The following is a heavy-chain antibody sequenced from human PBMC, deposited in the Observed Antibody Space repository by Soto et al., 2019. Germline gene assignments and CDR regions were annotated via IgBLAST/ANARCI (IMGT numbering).Heavy chain of an antibody. CDR3: AKERRYGAYDLDY. D-gene: IGHD5-12*01. CDR1: GFNFSSYA. V-gene: IGHV3-23*01. J-gene: IGHJ4*02. Sequence: GGSLSLSCASSGFNFSSYAMSWVRQAPGKGLEWVSAISGDGGSTVYADSVKGRFTISRDNSKNTLFLQMNSLRAEDTAVYYCAKERRYGAYDLDYWGQGTLVTVSS. CDR2: ISGDGGST.